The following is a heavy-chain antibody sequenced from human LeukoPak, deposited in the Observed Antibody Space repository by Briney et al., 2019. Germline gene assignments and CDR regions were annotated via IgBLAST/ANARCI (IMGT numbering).Heavy chain of an antibody. J-gene: IGHJ6*01. V-gene: IGHV3-48*01. CDR3: ARGGGWDV. Sequence: GGSLRLSCAVSGFTFSSYSMNWVRQAPGRGLEWVSYISSSSSTIYYADSVKGRFTLSRDNAKNSLYLQMSNLRAEETAVYFCARGGGWDVWGERATVTVSS. D-gene: IGHD2-15*01. CDR2: ISSSSSTI. CDR1: GFTFSSYS.